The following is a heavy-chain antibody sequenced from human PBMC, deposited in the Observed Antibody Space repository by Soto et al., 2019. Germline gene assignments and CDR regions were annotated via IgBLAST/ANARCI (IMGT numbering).Heavy chain of an antibody. CDR3: AKDTYYYDSSGYYF. CDR2: ISGSGGST. D-gene: IGHD3-22*01. J-gene: IGHJ4*02. CDR1: GFTFSSYA. Sequence: GGSRRLSCAASGFTFSSYAMSWVRQAPGKGLEWVSAISGSGGSTYYADSVKGRFTISRDNSKNTLYLQMNSLRAEDTAVYYCAKDTYYYDSSGYYFWGQGTLVTVSS. V-gene: IGHV3-23*01.